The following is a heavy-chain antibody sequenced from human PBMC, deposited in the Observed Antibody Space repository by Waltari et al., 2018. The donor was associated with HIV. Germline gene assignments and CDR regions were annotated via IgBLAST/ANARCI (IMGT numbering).Heavy chain of an antibody. D-gene: IGHD7-27*01. CDR2: ISRSSSSI. J-gene: IGHJ4*02. V-gene: IGHV3-48*01. CDR1: GFTFRTYT. CDR3: ARDINGGWGY. Sequence: EVQLVESGGGLVQPGGSLRLSCAASGFTFRTYTMNWVRQDPGKGLEWVSYISRSSSSIFYADSVKGRFTISRDNAKNSLYLQMNSLRVEDTAVYYCARDINGGWGYWGQGTLVTVAS.